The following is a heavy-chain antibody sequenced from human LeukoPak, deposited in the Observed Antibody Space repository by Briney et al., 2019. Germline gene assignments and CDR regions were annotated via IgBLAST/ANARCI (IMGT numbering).Heavy chain of an antibody. CDR3: AKDSSGYYWDY. Sequence: PGGSLRLSCAASGFTLDDYAMHWVRQAPGQGVKWVSLISWVGGSTYYADSVKGRFTISRDNSKNSLYLQMNSLRAEDTALYYCAKDSSGYYWDYWGQGTLVTVSS. V-gene: IGHV3-43D*03. CDR2: ISWVGGST. CDR1: GFTLDDYA. D-gene: IGHD3-22*01. J-gene: IGHJ4*02.